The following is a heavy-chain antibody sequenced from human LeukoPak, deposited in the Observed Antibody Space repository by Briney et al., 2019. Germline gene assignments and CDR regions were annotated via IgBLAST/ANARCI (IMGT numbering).Heavy chain of an antibody. J-gene: IGHJ3*01. V-gene: IGHV5-51*01. CDR2: IYPGDSDT. CDR3: ARPNITSYYDSRGYDAFDV. D-gene: IGHD3-22*01. Sequence: GESLKISCKGSGYTFTTYWIAWVRQMPGKGLEWMGIIYPGDSDTRYSPSFQGQVTISADKSVNTAYLQWSSLKASDTAMYYCARPNITSYYDSRGYDAFDVWGQGTMVTVYS. CDR1: GYTFTTYW.